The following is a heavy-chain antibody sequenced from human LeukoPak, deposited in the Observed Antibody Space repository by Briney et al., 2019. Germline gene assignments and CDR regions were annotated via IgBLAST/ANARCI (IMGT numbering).Heavy chain of an antibody. CDR3: ARSTPYCSSTRCYWQKYYYGMDV. V-gene: IGHV4-39*07. D-gene: IGHD2-2*01. CDR2: ISYSGST. J-gene: IGHJ6*02. CDR1: GGSIISSDYH. Sequence: PSETLSLTCTVSGGSIISSDYHWGWVRQPPGKGLEWIGTISYSGSTNYNPSLKSRVTISVDTSKNQFSLKLSSVTAADTAVYYCARSTPYCSSTRCYWQKYYYGMDVWGQGTTVTVSS.